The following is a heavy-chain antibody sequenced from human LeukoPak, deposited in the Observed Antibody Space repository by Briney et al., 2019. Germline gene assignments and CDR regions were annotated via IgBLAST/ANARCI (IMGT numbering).Heavy chain of an antibody. CDR2: INWNGGST. D-gene: IGHD3-10*01. CDR1: GFTFDDYG. V-gene: IGHV3-20*04. Sequence: GGSLRLSCAASGFTFDDYGMSWVRQAPGKGLEWVSGINWNGGSTGYADSVKGRFTISRDNAKNSLYLQMNSLRAEDTAVYYCARHGSITMVRGRLRYFYMDVWGKGTTVTISS. CDR3: ARHGSITMVRGRLRYFYMDV. J-gene: IGHJ6*03.